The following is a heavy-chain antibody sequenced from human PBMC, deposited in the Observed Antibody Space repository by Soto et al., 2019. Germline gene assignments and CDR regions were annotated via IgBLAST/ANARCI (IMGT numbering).Heavy chain of an antibody. CDR3: ARLAAVAEGGWFDP. CDR1: GGSFKSGSYS. D-gene: IGHD6-19*01. J-gene: IGHJ5*02. Sequence: PSETLSLTCTVSGGSFKSGSYSWSWIRQPPGKGLEWIGYVYYSGSTNYNPSLKSRVTISVDTSKNQFSLKLSSVTAADTAVYYCARLAAVAEGGWFDPWGQGTLVTVSS. V-gene: IGHV4-61*01. CDR2: VYYSGST.